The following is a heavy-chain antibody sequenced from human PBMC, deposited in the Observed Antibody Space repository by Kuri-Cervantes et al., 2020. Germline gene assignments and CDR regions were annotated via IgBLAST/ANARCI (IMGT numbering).Heavy chain of an antibody. CDR3: AKRVFPNNYFDY. Sequence: GESLKISCAASGFTFGDYWMHWVRQVPGKGLVWVSRISRDGRSTSYADSVKGRFTISRDNVKNTLYLQMNSLRAEDTAVYYCAKRVFPNNYFDYWGQGTLVTVSS. CDR1: GFTFGDYW. V-gene: IGHV3-74*01. D-gene: IGHD2/OR15-2a*01. J-gene: IGHJ4*02. CDR2: ISRDGRST.